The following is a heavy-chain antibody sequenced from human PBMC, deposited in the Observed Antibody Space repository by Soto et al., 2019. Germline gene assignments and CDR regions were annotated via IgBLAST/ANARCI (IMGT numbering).Heavy chain of an antibody. D-gene: IGHD2-15*01. CDR2: IRNKANSYAT. CDR3: ISHSPEDMIRT. J-gene: IGHJ4*02. Sequence: QPGGSLRLSCAASGFTFSCSSVHWVRQASGKGLEWVGRIRNKANSYATAYAASVRGRFTISRDDSKNTAFLQMNSLNTEDTAVYYCISHSPEDMIRTWGQGTLVTVSS. CDR1: GFTFSCSS. V-gene: IGHV3-73*01.